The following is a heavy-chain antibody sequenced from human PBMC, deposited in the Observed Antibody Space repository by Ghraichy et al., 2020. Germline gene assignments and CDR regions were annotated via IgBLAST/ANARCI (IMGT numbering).Heavy chain of an antibody. V-gene: IGHV3-23*01. J-gene: IGHJ4*02. D-gene: IGHD6-19*01. Sequence: GGSLRLSCAASGFTFGSYAMSWVRQAPGKGLEWVSSIDGGGGTIYYADSVKGRFIISRDNSKNTLFLQMNSLRAEDTAFYYCAKTMPVAGRALFYYWGQGTLVTVSS. CDR1: GFTFGSYA. CDR3: AKTMPVAGRALFYY. CDR2: IDGGGGTI.